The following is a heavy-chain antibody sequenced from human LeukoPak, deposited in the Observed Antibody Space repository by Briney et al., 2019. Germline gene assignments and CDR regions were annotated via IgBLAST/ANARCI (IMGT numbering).Heavy chain of an antibody. CDR2: IYYSGAT. CDR1: GGSISNYY. V-gene: IGHV4-59*08. Sequence: SETLSLTCTVSGGSISNYYWSWIRQPPGKGLEWIGHIYYSGATKHNPSLKSRITISVDTSKNQFSLMLGSVTAADTAVYYCARFGITVVRGGKYYFDYWGQGTLVTVSS. J-gene: IGHJ4*02. CDR3: ARFGITVVRGGKYYFDY. D-gene: IGHD3-10*01.